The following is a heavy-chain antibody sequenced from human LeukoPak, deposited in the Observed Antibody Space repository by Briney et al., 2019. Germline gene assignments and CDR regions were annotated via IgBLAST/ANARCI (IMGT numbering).Heavy chain of an antibody. D-gene: IGHD1-26*01. V-gene: IGHV4-4*02. J-gene: IGHJ4*02. Sequence: SETLSLTCAVSGGSISSSNWWSWVRQPPGKGLEWIGEINHSGSTNYNPSLKSRVTISVDTSKNQFSLKLSSVTAADTAVYYCASGGSFPFDYWGQGTLVTVSS. CDR2: INHSGST. CDR3: ASGGSFPFDY. CDR1: GGSISSSNW.